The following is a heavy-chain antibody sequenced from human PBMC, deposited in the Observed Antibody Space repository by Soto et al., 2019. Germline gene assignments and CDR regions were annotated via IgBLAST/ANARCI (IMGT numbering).Heavy chain of an antibody. CDR1: GGSISSSSYY. Sequence: SETLSLTCTVSGGSISSSSYYWGWIRQPPGKGLEWIGSIYYSGSTYYNPSLKSRVTISVDTSKNQFSLKLSSVTAADTAVYYCARHQQLAPVYWGQGTLVTVSS. CDR2: IYYSGST. J-gene: IGHJ4*02. V-gene: IGHV4-39*01. CDR3: ARHQQLAPVY. D-gene: IGHD6-13*01.